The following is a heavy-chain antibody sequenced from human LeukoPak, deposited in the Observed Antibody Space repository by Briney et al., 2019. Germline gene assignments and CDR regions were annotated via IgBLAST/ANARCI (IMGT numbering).Heavy chain of an antibody. D-gene: IGHD4-17*01. CDR3: ARSTTVTQRGYFDY. Sequence: GGSLRLSCAASGFTFSSYGMHWVRQAPAKGLEWVAIISYDGSNKYYADSVKGRFTISRDNSKNTLYLQMNSLRAEDTAVYYCARSTTVTQRGYFDYWGQGTLVTVSS. CDR2: ISYDGSNK. V-gene: IGHV3-30*03. CDR1: GFTFSSYG. J-gene: IGHJ4*02.